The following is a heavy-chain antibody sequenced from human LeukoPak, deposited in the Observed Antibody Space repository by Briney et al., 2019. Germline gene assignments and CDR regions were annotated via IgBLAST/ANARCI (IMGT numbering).Heavy chain of an antibody. CDR1: GYTFTGYY. CDR2: MNPNSGNT. Sequence: GASVKVSCKASGYTFTGYYMHWVRQAPGQGLEWMGWMNPNSGNTGYAQKFQGRVTMTRNTSISTAYMELSSLRSEDTAVYYCARNLGYYYYYMDVWGKGTTVTISS. CDR3: ARNLGYYYYYMDV. J-gene: IGHJ6*03. V-gene: IGHV1-8*02.